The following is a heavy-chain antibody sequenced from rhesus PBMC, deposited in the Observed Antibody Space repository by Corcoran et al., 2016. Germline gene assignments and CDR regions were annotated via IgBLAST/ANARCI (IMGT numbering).Heavy chain of an antibody. CDR3: ARGGGRGSNYYFDY. V-gene: IGHV4-127*01. D-gene: IGHD4-29*01. CDR2: IGGSSGST. J-gene: IGHJ4*01. Sequence: QVQLQESGPGLVKPSETLSLTCAVSGYPISRGYGWSWIRQPPGKGLEWVGYIGGSSGSTNYNPSLKSRVTISKDTSKNQFSLKLSSVTAADTAVYYCARGGGRGSNYYFDYWGQGVLVTVSS. CDR1: GYPISRGYG.